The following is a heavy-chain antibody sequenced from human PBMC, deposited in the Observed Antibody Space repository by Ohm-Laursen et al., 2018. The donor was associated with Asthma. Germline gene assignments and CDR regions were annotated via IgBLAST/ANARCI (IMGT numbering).Heavy chain of an antibody. V-gene: IGHV3-7*01. Sequence: GSLRLSCAASGFTFSNHWMTWVRQAPGRGLEWVANINQDGSIWGYVDSVKGRFAISRDNAHNSLYLQMNSLRAEDTAVYYCARDGGIGYCSSTSCYRFWFDPWGQGTLVTVSS. CDR3: ARDGGIGYCSSTSCYRFWFDP. J-gene: IGHJ5*02. CDR1: GFTFSNHW. D-gene: IGHD2-2*01. CDR2: INQDGSIW.